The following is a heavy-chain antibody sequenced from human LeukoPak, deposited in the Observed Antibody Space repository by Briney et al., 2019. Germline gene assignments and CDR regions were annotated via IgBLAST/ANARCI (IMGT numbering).Heavy chain of an antibody. J-gene: IGHJ6*03. Sequence: PGGSLRLSCAASGFTFSNYGMHWVRQAPGKGLEWVAFIRYDGSNKYYADSVKGRFTISRDNSKNTLYLQMNSLRAEDTAVYYCARDSEYYGSYTYYYMDVWGKGTTVTISS. CDR1: GFTFSNYG. D-gene: IGHD3-10*01. CDR3: ARDSEYYGSYTYYYMDV. CDR2: IRYDGSNK. V-gene: IGHV3-30*02.